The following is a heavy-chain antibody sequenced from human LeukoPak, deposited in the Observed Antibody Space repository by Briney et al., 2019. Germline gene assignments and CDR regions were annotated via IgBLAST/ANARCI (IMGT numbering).Heavy chain of an antibody. J-gene: IGHJ4*02. D-gene: IGHD3-3*01. CDR3: ARTVSDYDFWSGSPFDY. V-gene: IGHV4-39*07. Sequence: SETLSLTCTVSGGSISSSSYYWGWIRQPPGKGLEWIGSIYYSGSTYYNPSLKSRVTISVDTSKNQFSLKLSSVTAADTAVYYCARTVSDYDFWSGSPFDYWGQGTLVTVSS. CDR2: IYYSGST. CDR1: GGSISSSSYY.